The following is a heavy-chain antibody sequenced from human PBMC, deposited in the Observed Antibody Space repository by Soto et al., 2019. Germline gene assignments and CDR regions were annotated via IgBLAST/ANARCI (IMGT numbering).Heavy chain of an antibody. Sequence: ASVKVSCKASGYTFTSYGISWVRQAPGQGLEWMGWISAYNGNTNYAQKLQGRVTMTTDTSTSTAYMELRSLRSDDTAVYYCAREKGGYYYGYYYYGMDVWGQGTTVTVSS. V-gene: IGHV1-18*01. CDR3: AREKGGYYYGYYYYGMDV. D-gene: IGHD3-3*01. J-gene: IGHJ6*02. CDR2: ISAYNGNT. CDR1: GYTFTSYG.